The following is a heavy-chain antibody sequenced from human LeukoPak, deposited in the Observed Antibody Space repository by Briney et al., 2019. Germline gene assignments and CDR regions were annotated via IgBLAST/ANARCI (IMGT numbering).Heavy chain of an antibody. CDR2: IYSGGST. V-gene: IGHV3-53*01. Sequence: PGGSLRLSCAASGSTFGSYSMNWVRQAPGKGLEWVSVIYSGGSTYYADSVKGRFTISRDNSKNTLYLQMNSLRAEDTAVYYCARVGGGFFDYWGQGTLVTVS. CDR1: GSTFGSYS. J-gene: IGHJ4*02. CDR3: ARVGGGFFDY. D-gene: IGHD2-15*01.